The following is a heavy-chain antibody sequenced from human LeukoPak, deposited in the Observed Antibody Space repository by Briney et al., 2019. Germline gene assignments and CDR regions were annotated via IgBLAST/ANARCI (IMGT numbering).Heavy chain of an antibody. CDR3: ARSAPYDSSGYYLSDWFDP. CDR2: INPNSGGT. Sequence: ASVTVSCTASGYTFTGYYMHWVRQAPGQGLEWMGWINPNSGGTNYAQKFQGRVTMTRDTSISTAYMELSRLRSDDTAVYYCARSAPYDSSGYYLSDWFDPWGQGTLVTVSS. D-gene: IGHD3-22*01. J-gene: IGHJ5*02. V-gene: IGHV1-2*02. CDR1: GYTFTGYY.